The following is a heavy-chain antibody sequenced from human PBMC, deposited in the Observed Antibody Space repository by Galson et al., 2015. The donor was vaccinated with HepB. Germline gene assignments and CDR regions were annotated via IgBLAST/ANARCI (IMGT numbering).Heavy chain of an antibody. V-gene: IGHV1-3*01. Sequence: SVKVSCKASGYTFTNYGVHWVRQAPGQRLEWMGWINAGNGDTKYSQKFQGRVTITRDTSASTAYMELSSLRSEGTAVYYCARTTAVGATNAFDIWGQGTMVIVSS. CDR3: ARTTAVGATNAFDI. J-gene: IGHJ3*02. D-gene: IGHD1-26*01. CDR2: INAGNGDT. CDR1: GYTFTNYG.